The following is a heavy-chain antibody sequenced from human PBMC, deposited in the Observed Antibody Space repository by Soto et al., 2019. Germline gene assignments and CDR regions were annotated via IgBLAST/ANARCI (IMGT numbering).Heavy chain of an antibody. CDR1: GGTFSSYA. V-gene: IGHV1-69*01. CDR3: ARDPGYSSGWRPDYYGMDV. CDR2: IIPIFGTA. J-gene: IGHJ6*02. Sequence: QVQLVQSGAEVKKPGSSVKVSCKASGGTFSSYAISWVRQAPGQGLEWMGGIIPIFGTANYAQKFQGRVTITADESTSTAYMELSSLRSEDTAVYYCARDPGYSSGWRPDYYGMDVWGQGTTVTVSS. D-gene: IGHD6-19*01.